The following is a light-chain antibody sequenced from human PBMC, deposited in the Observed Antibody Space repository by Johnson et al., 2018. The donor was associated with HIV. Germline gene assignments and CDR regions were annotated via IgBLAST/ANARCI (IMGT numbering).Light chain of an antibody. Sequence: SVLTQPPSVSAAPGQKVTISCSGSSSNIGRNYVSWHQQLPGTAPKILIYENDKRPSGIPDLFSGSKSGTSATLGITGLQTGDEADYYCGTWDSSLRAGIFGTGTKVTVL. CDR3: GTWDSSLRAGI. J-gene: IGLJ1*01. CDR2: END. CDR1: SSNIGRNY. V-gene: IGLV1-51*02.